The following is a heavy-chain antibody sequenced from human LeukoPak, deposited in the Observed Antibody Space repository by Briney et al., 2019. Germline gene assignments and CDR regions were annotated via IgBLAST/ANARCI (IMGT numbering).Heavy chain of an antibody. CDR2: IHHGGST. CDR1: GGSMSSSNW. V-gene: IGHV4-4*02. CDR3: AREGKNGYNYNY. Sequence: SGTLSLTCVVSGGSMSSSNWWSWVRQSPGKGLEWIGEIHHGGSTNYNTSLKSRVTISIDKSKNQFSLKLTSVTAADTAVYYCAREGKNGYNYNYWGQGTLVTVSS. J-gene: IGHJ4*02. D-gene: IGHD5-24*01.